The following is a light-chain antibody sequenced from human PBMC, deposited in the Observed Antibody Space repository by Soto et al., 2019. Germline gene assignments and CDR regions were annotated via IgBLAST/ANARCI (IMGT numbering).Light chain of an antibody. V-gene: IGKV3-20*01. CDR1: QSVTSNY. CDR3: QQYDHSIFT. Sequence: EIVLTQSPGTLSLSPGERATLSCTASQSVTSNYLAWYQHRPGQAPRLLIYGASTRATGIPDRFSGAGSGTDFTLTISRLEPEDFAVYYCQQYDHSIFTFGPGTKVDIK. CDR2: GAS. J-gene: IGKJ3*01.